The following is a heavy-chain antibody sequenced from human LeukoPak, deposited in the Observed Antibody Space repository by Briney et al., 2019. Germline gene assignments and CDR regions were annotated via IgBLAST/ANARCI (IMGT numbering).Heavy chain of an antibody. CDR3: ARVGGYSSGPDY. J-gene: IGHJ4*02. Sequence: GGSQRLSCAASGFTVSSNYMSWVRQAPGKGLEWVSVIYSGGSTYYADSVKGRFTISRDNSKNTLYLQMNSLRAEDTAVYYCARVGGYSSGPDYWGQGTLVTVSS. CDR2: IYSGGST. V-gene: IGHV3-53*01. D-gene: IGHD6-19*01. CDR1: GFTVSSNY.